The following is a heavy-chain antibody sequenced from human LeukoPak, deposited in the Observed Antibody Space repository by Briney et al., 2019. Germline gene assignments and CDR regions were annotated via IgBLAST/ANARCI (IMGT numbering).Heavy chain of an antibody. J-gene: IGHJ4*02. D-gene: IGHD3-22*01. CDR3: AIPGSAHYPAPFDF. Sequence: GGTLRLSCAASGFTFSTYAMSWVRQAPGKGLEWLSALSGRGRDTFYADSVKGRFTISRDESKNTLYLQMNSPRAEDTAVYYCAIPGSAHYPAPFDFWGQGTLVTVSS. CDR2: LSGRGRDT. V-gene: IGHV3-23*01. CDR1: GFTFSTYA.